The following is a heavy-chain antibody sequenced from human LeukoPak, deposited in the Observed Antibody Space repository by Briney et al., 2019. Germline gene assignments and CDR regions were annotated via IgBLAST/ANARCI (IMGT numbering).Heavy chain of an antibody. D-gene: IGHD6-19*01. V-gene: IGHV3-13*04. CDR3: VRAPPGTGWLIDH. CDR2: INTAADT. CDR1: GFAFSNYD. Sequence: GRSLTLSCAASGFAFSNYDMLWVRQATGKGLEWVSAINTAADTYYPDSVKGRFTISRENAKSSLYLQMNSLRVGDTAVYYCVRAPPGTGWLIDHWGQGTLVAVSS. J-gene: IGHJ4*02.